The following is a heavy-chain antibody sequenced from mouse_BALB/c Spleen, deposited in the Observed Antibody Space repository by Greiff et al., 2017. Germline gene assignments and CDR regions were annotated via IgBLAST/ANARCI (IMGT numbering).Heavy chain of an antibody. V-gene: IGHV5-6-5*01. Sequence: EVMLVESGGGLVKPGGSLKLSCAASGFTFSSYAMSWVRQTPEKRLEWVASISSGGSTYYPDSVKGRFTISRDNARNILYLQMSSLRSEDTAMYYCASQAFYYYGSSYSSWFAYWGQGTLVTVSA. CDR1: GFTFSSYA. CDR2: ISSGGST. J-gene: IGHJ3*01. D-gene: IGHD1-1*01. CDR3: ASQAFYYYGSSYSSWFAY.